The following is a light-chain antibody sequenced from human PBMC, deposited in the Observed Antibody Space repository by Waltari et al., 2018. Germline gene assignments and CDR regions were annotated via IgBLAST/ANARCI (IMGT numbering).Light chain of an antibody. CDR1: QSLFYSSNSKNY. CDR2: WAS. CDR3: HQYYSLFT. J-gene: IGKJ3*01. V-gene: IGKV4-1*01. Sequence: DIVMTQSPDSLAVSLGERATINCKSSQSLFYSSNSKNYLAWYQQKPGQSPKLLIYWASTRESGFPDRFSGSGSGTDFTLTISTLQAEDVAVYYCHQYYSLFTFGPGTKVDIK.